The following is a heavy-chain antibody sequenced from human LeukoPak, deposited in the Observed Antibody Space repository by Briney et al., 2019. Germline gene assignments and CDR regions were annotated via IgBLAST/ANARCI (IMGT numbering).Heavy chain of an antibody. J-gene: IGHJ4*02. Sequence: GGSLRLSCAASGFTFSSYAMQWVRQAPGKGLEWVAVISYDGSKKYYAVSVNGRFTISRDNSKNTLYVQMNSLRPEDTAIYYCARARGDSSPASRYFDYWGQGAPVTVSS. CDR2: ISYDGSKK. D-gene: IGHD5-18*01. CDR3: ARARGDSSPASRYFDY. CDR1: GFTFSSYA. V-gene: IGHV3-30-3*01.